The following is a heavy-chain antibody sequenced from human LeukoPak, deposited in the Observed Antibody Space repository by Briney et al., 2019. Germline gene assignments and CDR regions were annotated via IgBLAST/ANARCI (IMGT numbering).Heavy chain of an antibody. CDR3: AKNRVIYCSGGSCYSDDY. CDR1: GFTFSSYA. V-gene: IGHV3-23*01. D-gene: IGHD2-15*01. CDR2: ISGSGGST. J-gene: IGHJ4*02. Sequence: GGSLRPSCAASGFTFSSYAMSWVRQAPGKGLEWVSAISGSGGSTYYADSVKGRFTISRDNSKNTLYLQMNSLRAEDTAVYYCAKNRVIYCSGGSCYSDDYWGQGTLVTVSS.